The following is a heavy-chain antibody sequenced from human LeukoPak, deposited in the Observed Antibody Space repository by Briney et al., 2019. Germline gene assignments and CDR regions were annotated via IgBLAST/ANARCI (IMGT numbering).Heavy chain of an antibody. J-gene: IGHJ4*02. Sequence: GGSLRLSFAASGFTFNRNWMSWLRQAPGKGLEWVANIKEDGSVKNYEDSVKGRFTIPRDNAANSVSLLLNSLRAEDTAVYYCARDVGKGYFDYWGQGTLVTVSS. CDR1: GFTFNRNW. V-gene: IGHV3-7*04. CDR3: ARDVGKGYFDY. CDR2: IKEDGSVK.